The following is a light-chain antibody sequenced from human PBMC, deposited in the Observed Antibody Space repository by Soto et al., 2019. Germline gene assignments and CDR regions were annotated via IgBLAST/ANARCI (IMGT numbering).Light chain of an antibody. CDR3: QQYGTSQIT. V-gene: IGKV3-20*01. J-gene: IGKJ5*01. CDR2: GAS. CDR1: QTVSSY. Sequence: ENVLTQSPGTLSLSPGERATLSCRASQTVSSYLTWYQQRPGQAPRLLISGASRRATGIPDRFSGSGSGTDFTLTTSRLEPEDFALYYCQQYGTSQITFGQGTRLEIK.